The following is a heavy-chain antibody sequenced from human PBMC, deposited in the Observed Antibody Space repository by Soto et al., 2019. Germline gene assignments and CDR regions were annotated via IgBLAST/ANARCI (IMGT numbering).Heavy chain of an antibody. J-gene: IGHJ4*02. CDR3: AKFFVETGTNSGWPWSFHY. CDR2: ISGSGGTT. V-gene: IGHV3-23*01. CDR1: GFTFSNYA. D-gene: IGHD6-25*01. Sequence: EVQLLESGGGLVQPGRSLRLSCAASGFTFSNYAMSGVRQAQGQGLDWVSAISGSGGTTYYADYVKGRFTISRDNSKNTLFLQMNRLRAEDAAVYYCAKFFVETGTNSGWPWSFHYWVQGTLVTVSS.